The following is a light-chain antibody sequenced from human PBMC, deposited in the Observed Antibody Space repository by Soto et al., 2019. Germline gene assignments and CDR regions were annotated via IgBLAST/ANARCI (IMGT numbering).Light chain of an antibody. J-gene: IGKJ1*01. V-gene: IGKV3-15*01. CDR1: QSVSNN. CDR2: GAS. Sequence: EMVMTQSPATLSASPGERATLSCWASQSVSNNLAWYQQKPGQAPRLLIYGASTRATGIPARFSGSGSGTEFTLTISSLQSEDFAVYYCQQYNNWLTWTFGQGTKVDI. CDR3: QQYNNWLTWT.